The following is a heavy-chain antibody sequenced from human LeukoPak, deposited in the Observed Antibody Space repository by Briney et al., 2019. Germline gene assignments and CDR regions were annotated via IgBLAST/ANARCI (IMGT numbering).Heavy chain of an antibody. Sequence: GGSLRLSCAASGFTFTNYGMHWVRQAPGKGLEWVAFIRYDGSNENYGDSVKGRFTISKDNSKSTLYLQMNSLRADDTAVYYCAKYHVAYNWFDPWGQGTLVTVSS. CDR1: GFTFTNYG. CDR3: AKYHVAYNWFDP. CDR2: IRYDGSNE. D-gene: IGHD1-14*01. V-gene: IGHV3-30*02. J-gene: IGHJ5*02.